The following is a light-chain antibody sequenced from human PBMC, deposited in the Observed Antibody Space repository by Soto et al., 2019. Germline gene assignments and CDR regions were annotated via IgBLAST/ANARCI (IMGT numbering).Light chain of an antibody. CDR1: SGSIASNY. CDR3: QSYDSSNVV. CDR2: EDD. J-gene: IGLJ2*01. Sequence: NFMLTQPHSVSQSPGKTVTISCTRSSGSIASNYVQWYQQRPCSAPTTVISEDDQRPSGVPDRFSGSIDSSSNSASLAISGLKTEDEADYYCQSYDSSNVVFGGGTKLTVL. V-gene: IGLV6-57*04.